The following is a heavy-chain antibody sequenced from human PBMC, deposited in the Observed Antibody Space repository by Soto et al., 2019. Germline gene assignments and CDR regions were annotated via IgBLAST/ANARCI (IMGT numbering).Heavy chain of an antibody. CDR3: AKSWLVVVVTCAFDI. CDR1: GFTFSSYA. CDR2: ISGSGGST. Sequence: EVQLLESGGGLVQPGGSLRLSCAASGFTFSSYAMSWVRQAPGKGLEWVSAISGSGGSTYYADSVKGRFTNSRDNSKNTMYLQMNSLRAEDTAVYYCAKSWLVVVVTCAFDIWGQWTMVTISS. D-gene: IGHD2-15*01. J-gene: IGHJ3*02. V-gene: IGHV3-23*01.